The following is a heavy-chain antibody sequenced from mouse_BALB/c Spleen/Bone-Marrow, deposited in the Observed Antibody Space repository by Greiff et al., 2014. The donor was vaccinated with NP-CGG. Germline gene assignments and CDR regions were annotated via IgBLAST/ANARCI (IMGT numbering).Heavy chain of an antibody. CDR1: GYTFTSSW. V-gene: IGHV1S130*01. CDR2: IHPNSGNT. D-gene: IGHD2-14*01. Sequence: SGSVLVRPGASVKLSCKASGYTFTSSWMHWAKQRPGQGLEWIGDIHPNSGNTNYNEKFRGKATLTVDTSSNTAYVDLSSLTSEDSAVYYCARSYRFWYFDVWGAGTTVTVSP. J-gene: IGHJ1*01. CDR3: ARSYRFWYFDV.